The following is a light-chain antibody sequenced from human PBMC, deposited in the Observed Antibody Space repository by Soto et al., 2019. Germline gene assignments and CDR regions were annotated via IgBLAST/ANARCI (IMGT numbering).Light chain of an antibody. CDR2: AAS. V-gene: IGKV1-6*01. CDR1: QGIRND. J-gene: IGKJ1*01. Sequence: AIQMTQSPSSLSASVGDRVTITCRASQGIRNDLGWYQQKPGKAPKLLIYAASSLQSGVPSRFSGSGSGTDFTLTISSLQPEDFATYYCQQYNSYSPPWTFGQGTKVEIK. CDR3: QQYNSYSPPWT.